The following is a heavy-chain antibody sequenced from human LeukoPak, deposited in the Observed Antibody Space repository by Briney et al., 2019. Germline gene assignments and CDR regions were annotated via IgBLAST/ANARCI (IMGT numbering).Heavy chain of an antibody. CDR2: LIPIFGTA. CDR3: ATALDLWFGELFYMDV. CDR1: GGTFSSYA. Sequence: SVKVSCKASGGTFSSYAISWVRQAPGQGLEWMGRLIPIFGTANYAQKFQGRVTITTDESTSTAYMELSSLRSEDTAVYYCATALDLWFGELFYMDVWGKGTTVTVSS. D-gene: IGHD3-10*01. J-gene: IGHJ6*03. V-gene: IGHV1-69*05.